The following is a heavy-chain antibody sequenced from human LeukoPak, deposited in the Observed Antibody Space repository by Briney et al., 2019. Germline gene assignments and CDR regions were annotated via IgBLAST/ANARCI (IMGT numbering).Heavy chain of an antibody. CDR3: ARAGDYYDSSGYYYNDAFDI. Sequence: GGSLRLSCAASGFTFSSYWMHWVRQAPGKGLVWVSRINTDGSSTSYADSVKGRFTIPRDNAKNTLYLQMNSLRAEDTAVYYCARAGDYYDSSGYYYNDAFDIWGQGTMVTVSS. CDR2: INTDGSST. CDR1: GFTFSSYW. D-gene: IGHD3-22*01. J-gene: IGHJ3*02. V-gene: IGHV3-74*01.